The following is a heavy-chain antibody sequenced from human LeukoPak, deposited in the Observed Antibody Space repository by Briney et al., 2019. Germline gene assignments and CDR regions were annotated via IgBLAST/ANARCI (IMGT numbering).Heavy chain of an antibody. CDR1: GFTFSSYD. Sequence: PGRSLRLSCAASGFTFSSYDMHWVRQAPGKGLEWVTIISYDGSNKYYADSVKGRFTISRDNSRNTLYLQMNSLRAEDTAVYYCAKGPGYSSGWQAVDYWGQGALVTVSS. D-gene: IGHD6-19*01. J-gene: IGHJ4*02. V-gene: IGHV3-30*18. CDR3: AKGPGYSSGWQAVDY. CDR2: ISYDGSNK.